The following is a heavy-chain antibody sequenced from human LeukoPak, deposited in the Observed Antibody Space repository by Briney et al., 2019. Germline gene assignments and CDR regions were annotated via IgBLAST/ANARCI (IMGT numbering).Heavy chain of an antibody. CDR2: ISYSGST. D-gene: IGHD3-16*01. J-gene: IGHJ5*02. CDR1: GDSISSFY. Sequence: SETLSLTCTVSGDSISSFYWSWIRQPPGKRPEGIGYISYSGSTEYNPSLRSRVTISVDTSKNQLSLKLSSVTAADTAVYYCASGGASSNWFDPWGQGTLVTVSS. V-gene: IGHV4-59*01. CDR3: ASGGASSNWFDP.